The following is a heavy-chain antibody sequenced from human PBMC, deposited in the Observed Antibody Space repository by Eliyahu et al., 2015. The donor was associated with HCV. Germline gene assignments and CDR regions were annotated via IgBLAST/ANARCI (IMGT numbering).Heavy chain of an antibody. CDR3: ARDCEREYSSAWYVVDSARWFDP. J-gene: IGHJ5*02. CDR1: GGSLRSSXXY. CDR2: IYYSGST. V-gene: IGHV4-39*02. D-gene: IGHD6-19*01. Sequence: QLQLQESGPGLVKPSETLSLTCXVSGGSLRSSXXYWGWIRQPPGKGLEWIGSIYYSGSTYYNPSLKSRVTISIDTSKNQFSLKLTSVTAADTAVYYCARDCEREYSSAWYVVDSARWFDPWGQGTLVTVSS.